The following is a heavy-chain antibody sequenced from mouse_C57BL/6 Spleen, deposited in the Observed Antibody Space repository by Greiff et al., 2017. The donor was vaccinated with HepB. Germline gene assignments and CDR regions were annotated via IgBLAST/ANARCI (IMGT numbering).Heavy chain of an antibody. CDR2: INPSNGGT. J-gene: IGHJ2*01. CDR3: AREGSAASSSYYFDY. D-gene: IGHD1-1*01. V-gene: IGHV1-53*01. CDR1: GYTFTSYW. Sequence: VQLQQSGTELVKPGASVKLSCKASGYTFTSYWMHWVKQRPGQGLEWIGNINPSNGGTNYNEKFKSKATLTVEKSSSTAYMQLSSLTSEDSAVYYCAREGSAASSSYYFDYGGQGTTLTVSS.